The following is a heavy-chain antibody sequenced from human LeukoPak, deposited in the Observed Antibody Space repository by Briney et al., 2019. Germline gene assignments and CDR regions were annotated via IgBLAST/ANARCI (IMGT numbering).Heavy chain of an antibody. CDR2: IYPGDSDT. Sequence: GESLKISCKGSGYSFTSHWIGWVRQMPGKGLEWMGIIYPGDSDTRYSPSFQGQVTISADKSISTAYLQWSSLKASDTAMYYCARPVDYDSSGYYPNYFDYWGQGTLVTVSS. CDR1: GYSFTSHW. D-gene: IGHD3-22*01. J-gene: IGHJ4*02. CDR3: ARPVDYDSSGYYPNYFDY. V-gene: IGHV5-51*01.